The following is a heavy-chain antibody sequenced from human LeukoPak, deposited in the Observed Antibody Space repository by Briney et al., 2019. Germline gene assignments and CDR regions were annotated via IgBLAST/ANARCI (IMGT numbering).Heavy chain of an antibody. CDR1: GGSFSGYY. CDR3: ARDWTPLGGGGFDY. J-gene: IGHJ4*02. CDR2: INHRGST. D-gene: IGHD1-1*01. Sequence: SETLSLTCAVYGGSFSGYYWSWIRQPPVKGLEWIGEINHRGSTNYNPSLKSRVTISVDTSKNQFSLKLSSVTAADTAVYYCARDWTPLGGGGFDYWGQGTLVTVSS. V-gene: IGHV4-34*01.